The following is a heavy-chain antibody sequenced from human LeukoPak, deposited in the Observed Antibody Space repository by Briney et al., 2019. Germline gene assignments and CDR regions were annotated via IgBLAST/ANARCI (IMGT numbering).Heavy chain of an antibody. V-gene: IGHV4-31*03. CDR2: IYYSGST. CDR3: ARSYYYDSSGSRDYFDY. D-gene: IGHD3-22*01. J-gene: IGHJ4*02. Sequence: PSQTLSLTCTVSGGSISSGGYYWSWIRQHPGKGLEWIGYIYYSGSTHYNPSLKSRVTISVDTSKNQFSLKLSSVTAADTAVYYCARSYYYDSSGSRDYFDYWGQGTLVTVSS. CDR1: GGSISSGGYY.